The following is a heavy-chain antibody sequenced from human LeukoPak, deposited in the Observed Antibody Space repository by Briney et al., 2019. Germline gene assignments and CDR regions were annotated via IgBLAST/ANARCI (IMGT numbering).Heavy chain of an antibody. Sequence: SETLSLTCSVSGGAISNFYWSWIRQPAGKGLEWIGQLYGSRGPNYNPSLKSRVTMSTDKSKNQISLRLTSVTAADTAVDYCARNRTSYYGEIPFDVWGQGTMVTVSS. D-gene: IGHD3/OR15-3a*01. V-gene: IGHV4-4*07. J-gene: IGHJ3*01. CDR1: GGAISNFY. CDR2: LYGSRGP. CDR3: ARNRTSYYGEIPFDV.